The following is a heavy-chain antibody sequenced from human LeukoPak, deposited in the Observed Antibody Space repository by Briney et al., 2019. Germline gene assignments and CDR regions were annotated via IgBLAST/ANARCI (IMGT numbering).Heavy chain of an antibody. CDR1: GVNFGNYA. Sequence: GGSLRLSCVASGVNFGNYAMAWARQAPGKGLERVSVIGIGSEKYYADSVKGRVTISRDNSKNTVYLQMSSLRDDDTAVYFCATSGYSGYDRPSWGHGTRVTVSS. CDR3: ATSGYSGYDRPS. V-gene: IGHV3-23*01. CDR2: IGIGSEK. J-gene: IGHJ5*01. D-gene: IGHD3-16*01.